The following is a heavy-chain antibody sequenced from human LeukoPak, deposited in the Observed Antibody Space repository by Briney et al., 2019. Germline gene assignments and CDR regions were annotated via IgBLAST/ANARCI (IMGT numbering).Heavy chain of an antibody. CDR3: AGATSEWLTLNY. CDR2: ISYDGSNK. D-gene: IGHD6-19*01. Sequence: GGSLRLPCAASGFTFSSYAMHWVRQAPGKGREGVAVISYDGSNKYYADSVKGRFTIPRDNSKNTLYLQMNSLRAEDTAVYYCAGATSEWLTLNYWGQGTLVTVSS. CDR1: GFTFSSYA. J-gene: IGHJ4*02. V-gene: IGHV3-30*04.